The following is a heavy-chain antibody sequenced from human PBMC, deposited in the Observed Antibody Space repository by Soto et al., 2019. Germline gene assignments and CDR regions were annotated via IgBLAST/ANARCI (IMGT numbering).Heavy chain of an antibody. V-gene: IGHV1-69*12. J-gene: IGHJ6*02. CDR1: GGTFGNSA. CDR3: ARDKDRLQLGGNDYYAMDV. D-gene: IGHD5-12*01. Sequence: QVQLVQSGAEVKKPGSSVTVSCKASGGTFGNSAISWVRQAPGQGLEWMGGIIPIFPTTDYAQKFQGKVKITADESTSTAYMELTSLGAEYTAVYDCARDKDRLQLGGNDYYAMDVWGHGTTVPVSS. CDR2: IIPIFPTT.